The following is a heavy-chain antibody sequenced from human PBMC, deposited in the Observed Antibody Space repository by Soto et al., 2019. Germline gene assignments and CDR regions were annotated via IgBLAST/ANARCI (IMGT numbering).Heavy chain of an antibody. J-gene: IGHJ4*02. V-gene: IGHV3-74*03. CDR3: ARAPEQRPIEY. CDR2: INHDGGSR. D-gene: IGHD6-19*01. CDR1: GFTFSNYYW. Sequence: EVQLVESGGGLVQPGGSLRLSCAASGFTFSNYYWMHWVRQAPGKGLVWVSRINHDGGSRTYVDSVKGRFTISRDNAKNTLYLQVNSLGAEDTAVYDCARAPEQRPIEYWCQGTLVTVSS.